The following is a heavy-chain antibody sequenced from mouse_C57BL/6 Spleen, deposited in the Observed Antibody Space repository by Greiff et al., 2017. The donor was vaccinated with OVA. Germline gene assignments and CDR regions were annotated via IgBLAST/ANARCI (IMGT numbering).Heavy chain of an antibody. D-gene: IGHD3-1*01. CDR1: GYTFTSYW. CDR2: IDPSDSYT. CDR3: ARSPQKNYFDY. J-gene: IGHJ2*01. V-gene: IGHV1-69*01. Sequence: QVQLKQSGAELVMPGASVKLSCKASGYTFTSYWMHWVKQRPGQGLEWIGEIDPSDSYTNYNQKFKGKSTLTVDKSSSTAYMQLSSLTSEDSAVYYCARSPQKNYFDYWGQGTTLTVSS.